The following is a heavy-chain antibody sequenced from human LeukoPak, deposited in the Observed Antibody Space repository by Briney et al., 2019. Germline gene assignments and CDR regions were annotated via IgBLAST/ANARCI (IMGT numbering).Heavy chain of an antibody. J-gene: IGHJ4*02. CDR1: GYTFTGYY. D-gene: IGHD3-10*01. CDR2: INPNSGGT. Sequence: ASVKVSCKASGYTFTGYYMHWVRQAPGQGLEWMGWINPNSGGTNYAQKFQGRVTMTRDTSIITAYMELSRLRSDDTAVYYCARPRWGSGNLDYWGQGTLVTVSS. V-gene: IGHV1-2*02. CDR3: ARPRWGSGNLDY.